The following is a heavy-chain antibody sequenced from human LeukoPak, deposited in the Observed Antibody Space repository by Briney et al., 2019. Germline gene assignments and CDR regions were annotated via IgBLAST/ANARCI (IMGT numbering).Heavy chain of an antibody. Sequence: GGSLRLSCAASGYTFSNYNMNWVRQAPGKGLEWVSTISSSRSSYIYYADSVKGRFTISRDNAKNSLYLQMNSLRAEDTAVYYCARDPPSFQYWGQGTLVTVSA. CDR2: ISSSRSSYI. CDR1: GYTFSNYN. CDR3: ARDPPSFQY. J-gene: IGHJ1*01. V-gene: IGHV3-21*01.